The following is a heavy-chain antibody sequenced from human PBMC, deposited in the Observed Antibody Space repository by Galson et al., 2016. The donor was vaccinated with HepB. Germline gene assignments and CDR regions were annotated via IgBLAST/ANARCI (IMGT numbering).Heavy chain of an antibody. J-gene: IGHJ4*02. Sequence: SLRLSCAASGFTFSNNFMRWVRQAPGKGLEWVSLIYSGGGTHYVDSVKGRFIISRDNSKNTLYLQLNSLRAEDTAVYYCAREHPGIAAAILDYWGQGTLVTVST. V-gene: IGHV3-66*01. CDR3: AREHPGIAAAILDY. D-gene: IGHD6-25*01. CDR2: IYSGGGT. CDR1: GFTFSNNF.